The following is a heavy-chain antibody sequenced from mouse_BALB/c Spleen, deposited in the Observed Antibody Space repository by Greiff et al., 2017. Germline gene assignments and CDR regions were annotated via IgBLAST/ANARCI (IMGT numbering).Heavy chain of an antibody. Sequence: QVQLKESGAELMKPGASVKISCKATGYTFSSYWIEWVKQRPGNGLEWIGEILPGSGSTNYNEKFKGKATFTADTSSNTAYMQLSSLTSEDSAVYYCARGSSYEGAMDYWGQGTSVTVSS. V-gene: IGHV1-9*01. CDR1: GYTFSSYW. J-gene: IGHJ4*01. CDR2: ILPGSGST. CDR3: ARGSSYEGAMDY. D-gene: IGHD1-1*01.